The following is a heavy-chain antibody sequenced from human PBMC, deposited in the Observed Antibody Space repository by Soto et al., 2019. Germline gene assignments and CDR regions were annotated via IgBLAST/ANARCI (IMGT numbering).Heavy chain of an antibody. CDR1: GFTFSSYS. D-gene: IGHD6-13*01. Sequence: GGSLRHSCEGSGFTFSSYSMNWVRQAPGKGLEWVSSISGSGGYIYYADSVKGRFTISRDNAKNSLYLQMTSLRDEDTALYYCARDRQSTPWYAADYWGQGSLVTVS. CDR2: ISGSGGYI. V-gene: IGHV3-21*01. J-gene: IGHJ4*02. CDR3: ARDRQSTPWYAADY.